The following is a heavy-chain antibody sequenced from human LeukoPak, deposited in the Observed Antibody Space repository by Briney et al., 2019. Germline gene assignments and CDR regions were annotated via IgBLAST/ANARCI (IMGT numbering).Heavy chain of an antibody. J-gene: IGHJ3*02. V-gene: IGHV3-23*01. CDR3: ARSIYASGSYYAFDI. Sequence: PGGSLRLSCAASGFTFSTYAMNWVRQAPGNGLEWVSAISGSGGGTYYADSVKGRFTISRDNSKNTLSLQMNSLRAEDTAVSYCARSIYASGSYYAFDIWGQGTMVTVS. CDR1: GFTFSTYA. D-gene: IGHD3-10*01. CDR2: ISGSGGGT.